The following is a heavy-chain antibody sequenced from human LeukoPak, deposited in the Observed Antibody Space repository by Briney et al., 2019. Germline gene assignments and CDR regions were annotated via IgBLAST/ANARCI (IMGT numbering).Heavy chain of an antibody. CDR2: IYPGDSDT. CDR3: ATSRSSNYATTSFDY. Sequence: GESLKISCKGSGYSFTSYWIGWVRQMPGKGLEWMGIIYPGDSDTRYSPSFQGQVTISADKSFSTAYLQWSSLKASDTAMYYCATSRSSNYATTSFDYWGQGTLVTVSS. J-gene: IGHJ4*02. V-gene: IGHV5-51*01. CDR1: GYSFTSYW. D-gene: IGHD4-11*01.